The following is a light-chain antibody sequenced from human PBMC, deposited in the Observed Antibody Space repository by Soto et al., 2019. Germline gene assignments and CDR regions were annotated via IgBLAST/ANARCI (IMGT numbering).Light chain of an antibody. CDR1: QSVSSSY. Sequence: EIVLTQSPGTLSLSPGERATLSCRASQSVSSSYLAWYQQKPGQAPRLLIYGASSRATGIPDRFSGSGSGTDFTLTISRLEPEDFAVYYCHQYGSSTLYTFGQGTKLEI. CDR2: GAS. V-gene: IGKV3-20*01. CDR3: HQYGSSTLYT. J-gene: IGKJ2*01.